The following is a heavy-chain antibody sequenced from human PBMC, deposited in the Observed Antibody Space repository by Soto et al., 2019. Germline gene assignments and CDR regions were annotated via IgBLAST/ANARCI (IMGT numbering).Heavy chain of an antibody. Sequence: GASVKVSCKASGYTFTGYYMHWVRQAPGQGLEWMGWINPNSGGTNYAQKFQGRVTMTRDTSISTAYMELSRLRSDDTAVYYCAREKLDYSSSLVVDAEYFQHWGQGTLVTVSS. CDR1: GYTFTGYY. CDR2: INPNSGGT. CDR3: AREKLDYSSSLVVDAEYFQH. V-gene: IGHV1-2*02. J-gene: IGHJ1*01. D-gene: IGHD3-22*01.